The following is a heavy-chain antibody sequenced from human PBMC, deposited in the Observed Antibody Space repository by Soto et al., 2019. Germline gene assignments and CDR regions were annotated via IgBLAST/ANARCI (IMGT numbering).Heavy chain of an antibody. Sequence: SGPTLVNPTETLTLTCTVSGFSLSNARMGVSWIRQPPGKALEWLAHIFSNDEKSYSTSLKSRLTISKDTSKSQVVLTMTNMDPVDTATYYCARIRVEMGYYYDSSGYPHFDYWGQGTLVTVSS. D-gene: IGHD3-22*01. V-gene: IGHV2-26*01. J-gene: IGHJ4*02. CDR1: GFSLSNARMG. CDR2: IFSNDEK. CDR3: ARIRVEMGYYYDSSGYPHFDY.